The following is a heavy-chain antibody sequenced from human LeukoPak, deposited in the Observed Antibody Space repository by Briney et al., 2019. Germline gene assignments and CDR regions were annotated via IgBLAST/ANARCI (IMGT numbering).Heavy chain of an antibody. CDR2: INGGGGTT. J-gene: IGHJ6*02. Sequence: GGSLRLSCAASGFAFSSYAMNWVRQAPGKGLGWVSAINGGGGTTYYAVSVKGRLTISRDNSKGTLYLQMNSLRAEDTAVYYCAKAMYSSGWYKGGYGMDVWGQGTTVTVSS. CDR1: GFAFSSYA. V-gene: IGHV3-23*01. D-gene: IGHD6-19*01. CDR3: AKAMYSSGWYKGGYGMDV.